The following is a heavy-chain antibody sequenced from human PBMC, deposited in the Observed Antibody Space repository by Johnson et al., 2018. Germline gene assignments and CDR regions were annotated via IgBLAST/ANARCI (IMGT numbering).Heavy chain of an antibody. D-gene: IGHD3-10*01. CDR3: ARHPRDLRYDDYYMDV. CDR2: ISYDGYNK. J-gene: IGHJ6*03. CDR1: GFTLSSYA. V-gene: IGHV3-30-3*01. Sequence: QVQLVQSGGGVVQPGRSLRLSCAVSGFTLSSYAMHWVRQAPGKGLEWVAVISYDGYNKYYVDSVQGRFTISRDNAKNSLYLQMNSLRAEDTAGYYCARHPRDLRYDDYYMDVWGKGTTVTVSS.